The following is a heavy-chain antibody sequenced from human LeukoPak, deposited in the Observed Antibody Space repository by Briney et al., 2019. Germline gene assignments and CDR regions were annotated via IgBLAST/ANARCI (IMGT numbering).Heavy chain of an antibody. CDR3: AKDLSRVPAATTYDAFDI. CDR2: ISGSGGST. J-gene: IGHJ3*02. V-gene: IGHV3-23*01. D-gene: IGHD2-2*01. Sequence: PGGSLRLSCAASGFTFSSYAMSWVRQAPGKGLEWVSAISGSGGSTYYADSVKGRFTISRDNSKNTLYTQMNRLRAEDTAVYYCAKDLSRVPAATTYDAFDIWGQGTMVTVSS. CDR1: GFTFSSYA.